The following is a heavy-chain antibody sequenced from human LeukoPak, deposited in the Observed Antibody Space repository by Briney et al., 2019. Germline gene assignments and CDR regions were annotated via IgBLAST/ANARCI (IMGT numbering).Heavy chain of an antibody. Sequence: PSETLSLTCAVYGGSFSGYYWSWIRQPPGKGLEWIGEINHSGSTNYNPSLKSRVTISVDTSKNQFSLKLSSVTAADTAVYYCARYVGGYSYGYSFDYWGQGTVVTVSS. CDR3: ARYVGGYSYGYSFDY. D-gene: IGHD5-18*01. J-gene: IGHJ4*02. CDR2: INHSGST. V-gene: IGHV4-34*01. CDR1: GGSFSGYY.